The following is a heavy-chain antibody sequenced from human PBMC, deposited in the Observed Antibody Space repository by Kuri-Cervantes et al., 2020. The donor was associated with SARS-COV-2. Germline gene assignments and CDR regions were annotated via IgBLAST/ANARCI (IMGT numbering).Heavy chain of an antibody. V-gene: IGHV3-30-3*01. CDR2: ISYDGSNK. CDR3: AKDLEGYCSSTSCYWSALDP. CDR1: GFTFSSYA. J-gene: IGHJ5*02. Sequence: GESLKISCAASGFTFSSYAMHWVRQAPGKGLEWVAAISYDGSNKYYADSVKGRFTISRDNSKNTLYLQMNSLRAEDTAVYYCAKDLEGYCSSTSCYWSALDPWGQGTLVTVSS. D-gene: IGHD2-2*01.